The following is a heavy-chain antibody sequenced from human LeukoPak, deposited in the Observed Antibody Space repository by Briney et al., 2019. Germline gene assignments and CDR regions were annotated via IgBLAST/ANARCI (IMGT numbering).Heavy chain of an antibody. Sequence: ASVKVSCKASGYTFTGYYMHWVRQAPGQGLEWMGWINPNSGGTNYAQKFQGRVTMTRDTSISTAYMELSRLRSEDTAVYYCATDQYGDYYFDYWGQGTLVTVSS. D-gene: IGHD4-17*01. V-gene: IGHV1-2*02. CDR1: GYTFTGYY. CDR2: INPNSGGT. J-gene: IGHJ4*02. CDR3: ATDQYGDYYFDY.